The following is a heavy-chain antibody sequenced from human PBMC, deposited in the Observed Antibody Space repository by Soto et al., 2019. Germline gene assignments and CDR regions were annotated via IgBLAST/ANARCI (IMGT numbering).Heavy chain of an antibody. Sequence: QITLKESGPTLVKPTQTLTLNCTFSGFSLSTSGVGVGWIRRPPGKALEWLALIYWDDDKRYSPSLKSRLTITKDTSKNQVVLTMTNMDPVDTATYYCAHSGCSGGSCYSPEPNWFDPWGQGTLVTVSS. J-gene: IGHJ5*02. V-gene: IGHV2-5*02. CDR1: GFSLSTSGVG. D-gene: IGHD2-15*01. CDR2: IYWDDDK. CDR3: AHSGCSGGSCYSPEPNWFDP.